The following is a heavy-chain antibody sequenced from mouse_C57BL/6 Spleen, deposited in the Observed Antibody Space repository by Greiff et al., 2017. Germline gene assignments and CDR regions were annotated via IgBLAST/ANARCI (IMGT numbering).Heavy chain of an antibody. CDR3: ASFYYC. D-gene: IGHD2-3*01. Sequence: VHVKQSVAELVRPGASVKLSCTASGFNIKNTYMHWVKQRPEQGLEWIGRIDPANGNTKYAPKFQGKATITADTSSNTAYLQLSSLASEDTAIYFTASFYYCWGQGTSVTVSS. J-gene: IGHJ4*01. CDR1: GFNIKNTY. V-gene: IGHV14-3*01. CDR2: IDPANGNT.